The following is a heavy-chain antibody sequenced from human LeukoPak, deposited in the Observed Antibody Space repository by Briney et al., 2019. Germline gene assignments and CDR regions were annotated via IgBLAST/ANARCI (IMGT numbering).Heavy chain of an antibody. CDR2: IYTSGST. CDR1: GGSISSYY. Sequence: SETLSLTCTVSGGSISSYYWSWIRQPAGKGLEWIGRIYTSGSTNYNPSLKSRVTISVDTSKNQFSLKLSSVTAADTAVYYCARVDLAAGTWSNWFDPWGQGTLVTVSS. D-gene: IGHD6-13*01. V-gene: IGHV4-4*07. CDR3: ARVDLAAGTWSNWFDP. J-gene: IGHJ5*02.